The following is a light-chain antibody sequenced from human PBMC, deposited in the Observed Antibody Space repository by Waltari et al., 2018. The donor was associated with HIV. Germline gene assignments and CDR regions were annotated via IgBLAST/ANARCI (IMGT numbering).Light chain of an antibody. CDR1: SSNVGSCT. Sequence: QSVLTQPPSASGTPGQRVIISCSGSSSNVGSCTVNWYQQLPGTAPKLLIYSFNQRPSGVPDRFSGAKAGTSASLAINGLQSEDEADYYCAVWDGRLDHYVFGTGTKVTVL. CDR2: SFN. J-gene: IGLJ1*01. V-gene: IGLV1-44*01. CDR3: AVWDGRLDHYV.